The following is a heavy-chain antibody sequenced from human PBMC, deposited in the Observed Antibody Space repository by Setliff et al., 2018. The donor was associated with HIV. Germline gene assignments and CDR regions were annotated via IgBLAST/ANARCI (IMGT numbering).Heavy chain of an antibody. CDR3: ASSPAWRSDFGLHTFDY. V-gene: IGHV4-61*02. D-gene: IGHD2-2*01. J-gene: IGHJ4*02. CDR2: IYTNGNT. CDR1: GGSISRGSYY. Sequence: SETLSLTCTVSGGSISRGSYYWSWIRQPAGKGLEWIGRIYTNGNTNYNPSLKSRVTMSADTSKNQFSLKLSSVTAADTAVYYCASSPAWRSDFGLHTFDYWGQGTLVTVSS.